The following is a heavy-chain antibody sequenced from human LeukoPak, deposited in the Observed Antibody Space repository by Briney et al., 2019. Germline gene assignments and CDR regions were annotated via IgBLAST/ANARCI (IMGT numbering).Heavy chain of an antibody. Sequence: TGGSLRLSCAASGFTFSTYAMNWVRQAPGKGLEWVSAISGSGGSTYYAASVKGRFTLSRDNSKNTLYLQMNSLRAEDTAVYYCAREAPTSSSWYFDYWGQGTLVTVSS. D-gene: IGHD6-13*01. CDR2: ISGSGGST. CDR1: GFTFSTYA. J-gene: IGHJ4*02. V-gene: IGHV3-23*01. CDR3: AREAPTSSSWYFDY.